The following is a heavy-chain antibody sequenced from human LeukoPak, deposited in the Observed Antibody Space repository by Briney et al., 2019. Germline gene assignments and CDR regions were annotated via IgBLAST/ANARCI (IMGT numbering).Heavy chain of an antibody. CDR2: ISDSGGST. CDR3: AEGTTA. V-gene: IGHV3-23*01. Sequence: GGSLRLSCAASGLTFSNYAMSWVRQAPGKGLEWVSGISDSGGSTYYADSVKGRFIISRDNSKNSLSLQMNSLRAEDTAVYYCAEGTTAWGQGTLVTVSS. D-gene: IGHD2/OR15-2a*01. CDR1: GLTFSNYA. J-gene: IGHJ5*02.